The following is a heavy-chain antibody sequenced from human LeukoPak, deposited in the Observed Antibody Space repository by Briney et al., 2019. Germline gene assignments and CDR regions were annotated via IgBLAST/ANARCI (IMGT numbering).Heavy chain of an antibody. CDR2: IYSGGST. J-gene: IGHJ5*02. V-gene: IGHV3-66*02. D-gene: IGHD3-3*01. Sequence: GGSLRLSCAASGFTVSSNYMSWVRQAPGKGLEWVSVIYSGGSTSYADSMKGQFTISRDSSKNTLYLQMNSLRAEDTAVYYCARGFWSGYYYIWFDPWGQGTLVTVSS. CDR3: ARGFWSGYYYIWFDP. CDR1: GFTVSSNY.